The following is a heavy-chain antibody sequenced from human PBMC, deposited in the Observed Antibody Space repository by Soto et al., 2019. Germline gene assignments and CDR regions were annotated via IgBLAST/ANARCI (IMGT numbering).Heavy chain of an antibody. V-gene: IGHV4-4*02. CDR3: ARETYDSRDFDY. CDR1: GGSISSSNW. CDR2: IYHSGST. J-gene: IGHJ4*02. Sequence: SETLSLTCAVSGGSISSSNWWSWVRQPPGKGLEWIGEIYHSGSTNYNPSLKSRVTISVDKSKNQFSLKLSSVTAADTAMYYCARETYDSRDFDYWGQGTLVTLSP. D-gene: IGHD3-22*01.